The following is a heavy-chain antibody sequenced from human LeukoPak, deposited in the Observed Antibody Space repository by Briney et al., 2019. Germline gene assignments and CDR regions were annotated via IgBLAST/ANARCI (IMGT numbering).Heavy chain of an antibody. CDR3: ATLGAYYYYYMDV. CDR2: FDPEDGET. D-gene: IGHD3-10*01. Sequence: VASVKVSCKVSGYTLTELSIHWVRQAPGKGLEWMGGFDPEDGETIYAQKFQGRVTMTEDTSTDTAYMELSSLRSEDTAVYYCATLGAYYYYYMDVWGKGTTVTVSS. CDR1: GYTLTELS. J-gene: IGHJ6*03. V-gene: IGHV1-24*01.